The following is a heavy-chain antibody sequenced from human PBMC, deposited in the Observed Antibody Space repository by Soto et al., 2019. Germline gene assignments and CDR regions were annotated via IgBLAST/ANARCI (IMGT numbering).Heavy chain of an antibody. Sequence: QVQLQESGPGLVKPSQTLSLTCTVSGGSINSGGYFWSWIRQHPGKGLEWIGYISYSGSTSYNPSLKSRITISVDTSKNQFPLKLNSVTAADTAVYYCAGGHYTNSWSANYFDYWGQGTLVTVSS. V-gene: IGHV4-31*03. D-gene: IGHD6-13*01. CDR2: ISYSGST. J-gene: IGHJ4*02. CDR3: AGGHYTNSWSANYFDY. CDR1: GGSINSGGYF.